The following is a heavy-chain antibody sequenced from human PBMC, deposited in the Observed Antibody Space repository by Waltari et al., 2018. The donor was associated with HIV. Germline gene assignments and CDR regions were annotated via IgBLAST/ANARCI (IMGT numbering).Heavy chain of an antibody. J-gene: IGHJ2*01. Sequence: LVESGGGMVQPGGSLRLSCAASVFTFSSFWMNWVRQAPGKGLEWVANKNQDGTDKYYVDPLKGLFSISRDNAKNSLYLKMNSLGAEDTGVYYCARGALWSRDWYFDLWGRGTLVTVSA. CDR1: VFTFSSFW. CDR3: ARGALWSRDWYFDL. V-gene: IGHV3-7*01. CDR2: KNQDGTDK. D-gene: IGHD2-21*01.